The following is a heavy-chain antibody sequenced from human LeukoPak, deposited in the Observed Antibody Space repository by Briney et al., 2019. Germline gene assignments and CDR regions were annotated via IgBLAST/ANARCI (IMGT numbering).Heavy chain of an antibody. CDR3: ARIYGSGSYYYYYYMDV. Sequence: GGSLRLSCAASGFTFSSYWMSWVRQAPGKGLEWVANIKQDGSEKYYVDSVKGRFTISRDNAKNSLYLQMNSLRAEDTAVYYCARIYGSGSYYYYYYMDVWGKGTTVTVSS. CDR2: IKQDGSEK. CDR1: GFTFSSYW. J-gene: IGHJ6*03. V-gene: IGHV3-7*01. D-gene: IGHD3-10*01.